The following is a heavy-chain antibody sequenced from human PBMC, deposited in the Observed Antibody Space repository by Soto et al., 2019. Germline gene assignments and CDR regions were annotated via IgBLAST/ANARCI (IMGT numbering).Heavy chain of an antibody. V-gene: IGHV3-30*03. J-gene: IGHJ6*02. CDR1: GFSISDYG. D-gene: IGHD1-26*01. CDR2: MSYDGSNT. CDR3: AEGAEDRLSLGMDV. Sequence: QVQLVESGGGVVQPGWSLRLSCAASGFSISDYGMEWVRQAPGKGLEWVALMSYDGSNTYYADSVKGRFTISRDNSKDTRFGQMAGLRREDTAVYYCAEGAEDRLSLGMDVWGQGTTVTVSS.